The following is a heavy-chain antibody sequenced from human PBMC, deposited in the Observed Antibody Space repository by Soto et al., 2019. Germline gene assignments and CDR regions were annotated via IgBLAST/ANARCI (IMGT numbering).Heavy chain of an antibody. J-gene: IGHJ3*02. Sequence: LRLSCAASGFTFSSYAMSWVRQAPGKGLEWVSAISGSGGSTYYADSVKGRFTISRDNSKNTLYLQMNSLRAEDTAVYYCAKIWFGELLPDDAFDIWGQGTMVTVSS. V-gene: IGHV3-23*01. D-gene: IGHD3-10*01. CDR1: GFTFSSYA. CDR2: ISGSGGST. CDR3: AKIWFGELLPDDAFDI.